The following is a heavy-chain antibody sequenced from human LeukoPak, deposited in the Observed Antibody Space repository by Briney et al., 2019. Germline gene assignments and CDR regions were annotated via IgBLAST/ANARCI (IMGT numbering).Heavy chain of an antibody. CDR2: ISNSGGSS. Sequence: GRSLRLSCATSGFTFSSYAMSWVRQAPGKGLEWVSGISNSGGSSHYADSVKGRFTISRDNSKSTLYLQMNSLRAEDTAVYYCAKVSFISGWAPIDYWGQGTLVTVSS. J-gene: IGHJ4*02. D-gene: IGHD6-19*01. CDR1: GFTFSSYA. CDR3: AKVSFISGWAPIDY. V-gene: IGHV3-23*01.